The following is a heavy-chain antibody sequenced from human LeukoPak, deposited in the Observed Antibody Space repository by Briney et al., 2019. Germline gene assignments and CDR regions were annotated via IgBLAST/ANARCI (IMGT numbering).Heavy chain of an antibody. CDR1: GDSMNPYY. CDR2: IYTTGTT. D-gene: IGHD6-19*01. Sequence: SETLSLTCTVSGDSMNPYYWSWIRQPAGKGLEWIGHIYTTGTTRYEPTLNSRVSMPVDTSKSQFSLRLNSVTAADTAVYYCARGLLDARGWYHHDYWGQGTLVTVSS. J-gene: IGHJ4*02. CDR3: ARGLLDARGWYHHDY. V-gene: IGHV4-4*07.